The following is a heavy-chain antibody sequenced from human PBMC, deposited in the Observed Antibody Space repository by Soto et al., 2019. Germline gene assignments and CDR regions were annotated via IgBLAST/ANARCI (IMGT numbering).Heavy chain of an antibody. CDR3: ARDSHLLLWFGELSGPDDY. CDR2: ISSTSSTI. D-gene: IGHD3-10*01. J-gene: IGHJ4*02. Sequence: EVQLVESGGGLVQPGGSLRLSCTASGFTFSSYNMNWVRQAPGKGLEWVSYISSTSSTIYYADSVKGRFTISRDNAKNSLYLKMNSLRAEDTAVYYCARDSHLLLWFGELSGPDDYWGQGTLVTVSS. CDR1: GFTFSSYN. V-gene: IGHV3-48*01.